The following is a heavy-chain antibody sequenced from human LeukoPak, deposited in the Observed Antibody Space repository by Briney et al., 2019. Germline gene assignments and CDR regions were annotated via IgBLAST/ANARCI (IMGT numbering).Heavy chain of an antibody. V-gene: IGHV3-9*01. CDR2: ISWNSGSI. Sequence: GGSLRLSCAASGFTFDDYAMHWVRQAPGKGLEWVSGISWNSGSIGYADSVKGRFTISRDNAKNSLYLQMNSLRAEDTALYYCAKDISAGELVLFDYWGQGTLVTVSS. J-gene: IGHJ4*02. D-gene: IGHD6-6*01. CDR3: AKDISAGELVLFDY. CDR1: GFTFDDYA.